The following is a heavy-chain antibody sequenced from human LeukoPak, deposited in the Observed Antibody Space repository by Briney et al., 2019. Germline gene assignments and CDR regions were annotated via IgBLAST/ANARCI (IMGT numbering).Heavy chain of an antibody. CDR3: ARRRRDGYNYPFDY. J-gene: IGHJ4*02. D-gene: IGHD5-24*01. CDR1: GGSISSSSYY. CDR2: IYYSGST. Sequence: PSETLSLTCTVSGGSISSSSYYLGWIRQPPGKGLEWIVSIYYSGSTYYNPSLKSRVTISVDTSKNQFSLKLSSVTAADTAVYYCARRRRDGYNYPFDYWGQGTLVTVSS. V-gene: IGHV4-39*01.